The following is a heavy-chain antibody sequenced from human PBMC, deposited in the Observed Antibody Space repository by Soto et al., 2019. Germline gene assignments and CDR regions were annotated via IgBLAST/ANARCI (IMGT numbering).Heavy chain of an antibody. Sequence: EVQLLESGGGLVQPGGSLRLSCAASGFTFRSYAMSWVRQAPGKGLEWVSAISGSGGSTYYADSVKGRFTISRDNSKNTLYLQKNSLRAEDTAVYYCAKSEQYSSVWYLYNWFDPWGQGTLVTVSS. J-gene: IGHJ5*02. CDR3: AKSEQYSSVWYLYNWFDP. V-gene: IGHV3-23*01. CDR1: GFTFRSYA. D-gene: IGHD6-19*01. CDR2: ISGSGGST.